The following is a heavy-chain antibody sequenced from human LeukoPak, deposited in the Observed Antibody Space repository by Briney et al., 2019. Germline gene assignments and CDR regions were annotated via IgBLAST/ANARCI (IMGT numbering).Heavy chain of an antibody. CDR2: INSSSSYI. CDR3: ARDTYCSGGSCYSGHFDY. CDR1: GFTFSSYS. Sequence: PGGCLRLSCAASGFTFSSYSMNWVRQAPGKGLEWVSSINSSSSYIYYADSVKGRFTISRDNAKNSLYLQMNSLRAEDTAVYYCARDTYCSGGSCYSGHFDYWGQGTLVTVSS. J-gene: IGHJ4*02. V-gene: IGHV3-21*01. D-gene: IGHD2-15*01.